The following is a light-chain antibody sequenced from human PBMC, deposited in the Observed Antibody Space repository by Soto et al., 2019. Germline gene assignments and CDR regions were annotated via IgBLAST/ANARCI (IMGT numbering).Light chain of an antibody. CDR3: CSFAGSGIYV. J-gene: IGLJ1*01. CDR2: EAS. Sequence: QSVLTQPASVSGSPGQSITISCTGTSSDVGSHNLVSWYQHYPGEVPKLIIFEASKRPSGVSNRFSGSKSGSTASLTISGLQAEDEADYYCCSFAGSGIYVFGIGTKVTV. V-gene: IGLV2-23*01. CDR1: SSDVGSHNL.